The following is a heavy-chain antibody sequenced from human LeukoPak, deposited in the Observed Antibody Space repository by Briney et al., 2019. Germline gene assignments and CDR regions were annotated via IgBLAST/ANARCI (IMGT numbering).Heavy chain of an antibody. Sequence: GGSLRLSCVFSGFTFSSYAMSWVRQAPGKGLEWVSSLSGSGGSTYYADSVKGRFTISRDNSKNTLYLQMNSLRVEDTAVYYCAKPVTGSIFDYWGRGTLVTVSS. CDR2: LSGSGGST. V-gene: IGHV3-23*01. D-gene: IGHD6-19*01. J-gene: IGHJ4*02. CDR1: GFTFSSYA. CDR3: AKPVTGSIFDY.